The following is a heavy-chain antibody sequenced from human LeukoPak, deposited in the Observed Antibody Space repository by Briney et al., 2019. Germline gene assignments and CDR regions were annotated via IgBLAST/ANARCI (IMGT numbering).Heavy chain of an antibody. J-gene: IGHJ6*03. CDR1: GGSISSYY. V-gene: IGHV4-59*01. Sequence: SETLSLTCTVSGGSISSYYWSWIRQPPGKGLEWIGYIYYSGSTNYNPSLKSRVTISVDTSKNQFSLKLSSVTAADTAVYHCARGINDYGGNSYYYYYYMDVWGKGTTVTVSS. CDR3: ARGINDYGGNSYYYYYYMDV. CDR2: IYYSGST. D-gene: IGHD4-23*01.